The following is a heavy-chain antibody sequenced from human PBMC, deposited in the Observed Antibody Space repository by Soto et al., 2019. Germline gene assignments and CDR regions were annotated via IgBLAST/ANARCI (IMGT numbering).Heavy chain of an antibody. CDR1: NDSTSSYY. CDR3: ARARGFSGFYPFFDS. CDR2: ISYSGIT. Sequence: SETLSLTCPVSNDSTSSYYWNWVRQPPGKGLEWIGYISYSGITKYNPSLKSRVTISLDTSKNQFSLRLNSVTAADTAIYYCARARGFSGFYPFFDSWGQGTLVTVSS. J-gene: IGHJ4*02. V-gene: IGHV4-59*01. D-gene: IGHD3-22*01.